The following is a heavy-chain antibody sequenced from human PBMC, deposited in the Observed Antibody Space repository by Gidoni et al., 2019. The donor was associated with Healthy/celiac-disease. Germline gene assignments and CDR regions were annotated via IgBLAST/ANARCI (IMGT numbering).Heavy chain of an antibody. CDR1: GFTFDGYA. Sequence: EVQLVESGGGLVQPGRSLRLSCAASGFTFDGYAMHWVRQAPGKGLEWVSGISWNSGSIGYADSVKGRFTISRDNAKNSLYLQMNSLRAEDTALYYCAKSGYYYDNRVSAEYFQHWGQGTLVTVSS. J-gene: IGHJ1*01. CDR2: ISWNSGSI. D-gene: IGHD3-22*01. V-gene: IGHV3-9*01. CDR3: AKSGYYYDNRVSAEYFQH.